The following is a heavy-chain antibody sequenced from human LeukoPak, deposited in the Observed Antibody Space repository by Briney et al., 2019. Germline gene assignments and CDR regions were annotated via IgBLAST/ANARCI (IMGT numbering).Heavy chain of an antibody. D-gene: IGHD3-3*01. J-gene: IGHJ4*02. Sequence: PSETLSLTCAVYGGSFSGYYWSWLRQPPGKGLEWIGEINHSGSTNYNPSLKSRVTISVDTSKNQFSLKLSSVTAADTAVYYCARGTTDRRSGYYKYYFDYWGQGTLVTVSS. CDR2: INHSGST. CDR1: GGSFSGYY. V-gene: IGHV4-34*01. CDR3: ARGTTDRRSGYYKYYFDY.